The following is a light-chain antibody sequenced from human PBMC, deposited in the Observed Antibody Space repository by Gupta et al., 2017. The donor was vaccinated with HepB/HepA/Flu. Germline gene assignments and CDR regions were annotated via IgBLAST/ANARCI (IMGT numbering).Light chain of an antibody. V-gene: IGKV3-15*01. Sequence: EIVMTQSSATLSVSPGERATLSCRASQSVSSNLAWYQQKPGQAPRLLIYGASTRATGIPARFSGSGSGTEFTLTISSLQSEDFAVYYCQQYNNWPVYTFGQGTKLEIK. CDR2: GAS. CDR1: QSVSSN. CDR3: QQYNNWPVYT. J-gene: IGKJ2*01.